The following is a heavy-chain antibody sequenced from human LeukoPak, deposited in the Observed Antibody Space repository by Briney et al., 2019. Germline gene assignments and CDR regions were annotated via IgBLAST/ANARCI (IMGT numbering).Heavy chain of an antibody. Sequence: PSETLSLICTVSGGSISTYYWRWIRQPAGKGPEWIGRTDTNGNTNYNPSLKSRVTMSVDTSKTHFSLNLSSVTAADSAVYYCARDGSISSWAIDYWGQRIQVTFSS. CDR3: ARDGSISSWAIDY. J-gene: IGHJ4*02. CDR2: TDTNGNT. D-gene: IGHD6-13*01. CDR1: GGSISTYY. V-gene: IGHV4-4*07.